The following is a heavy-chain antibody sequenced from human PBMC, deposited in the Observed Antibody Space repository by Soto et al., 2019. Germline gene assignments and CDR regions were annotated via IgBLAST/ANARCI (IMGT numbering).Heavy chain of an antibody. Sequence: PGESLKISCKGSGYNFASHWIGWVRQMPGKGLEWMGIIYPSDSDTRYSPSFQGQVTISADKSISTAYLQWSSLKASDSAMYYCARSKDYTSTSVFDYWGLGTLVTVSS. CDR2: IYPSDSDT. V-gene: IGHV5-51*01. D-gene: IGHD4-4*01. CDR3: ARSKDYTSTSVFDY. CDR1: GYNFASHW. J-gene: IGHJ4*02.